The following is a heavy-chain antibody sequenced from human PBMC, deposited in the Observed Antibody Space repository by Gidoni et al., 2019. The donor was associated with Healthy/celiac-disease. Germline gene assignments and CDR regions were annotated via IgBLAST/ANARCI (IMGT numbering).Heavy chain of an antibody. D-gene: IGHD3-10*01. CDR2: ISSSSSYI. CDR3: ARVNVLVRGVTPFYYYYYMDV. J-gene: IGHJ6*03. V-gene: IGHV3-21*01. Sequence: EVQLVESGGGLVKPGGSLRLSCAASGFTFSSYSMTWVRQAPGKGLEWVSSISSSSSYIYYADSVKGRFTISRDNAKNSLYLQMNSLRAEDTAVYYCARVNVLVRGVTPFYYYYYMDVWGKGTTVTVSS. CDR1: GFTFSSYS.